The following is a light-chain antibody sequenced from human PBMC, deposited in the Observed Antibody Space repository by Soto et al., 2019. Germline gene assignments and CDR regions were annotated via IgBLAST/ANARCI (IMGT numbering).Light chain of an antibody. CDR1: SSNIGAGYD. CDR2: GNS. CDR3: QSYDSSLSGSV. Sequence: HSVLTQPPSVSGAPGQRVTISCTGSSSNIGAGYDVHWYQQLPGTAPKLLIYGNSNRPSGVPDRFSGSKSGTSASLAITGLLAEDEADYYCQSYDSSLSGSVFGGGTKLTVL. J-gene: IGLJ2*01. V-gene: IGLV1-40*01.